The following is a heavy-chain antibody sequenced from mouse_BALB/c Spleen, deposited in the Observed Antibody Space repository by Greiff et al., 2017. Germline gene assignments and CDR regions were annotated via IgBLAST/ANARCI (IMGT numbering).Heavy chain of an antibody. V-gene: IGHV3-2*02. CDR3: ARRDYNPQTHYFDY. D-gene: IGHD1-3*01. J-gene: IGHJ2*01. CDR2: ISYSGST. CDR1: GYSITSDYA. Sequence: EVQRVESGPGLVKPSQSLSLTCTVTGYSITSDYAWNWIRQFPGNKLEWMGYISYSGSTSYNPSLKSRISITRDTSKNQFFLQLNSVTTEDTATYYCARRDYNPQTHYFDYWGQGTTLTVSS.